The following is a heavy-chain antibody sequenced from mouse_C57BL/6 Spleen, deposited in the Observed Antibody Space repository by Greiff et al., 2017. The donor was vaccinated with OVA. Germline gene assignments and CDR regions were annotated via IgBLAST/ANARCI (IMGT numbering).Heavy chain of an antibody. CDR3: ARDEAYYYGSSPLYYDAMDY. D-gene: IGHD1-1*01. CDR2: ISDGGSYT. V-gene: IGHV5-4*01. Sequence: EVKLVESGGGLVKPGGSLKLSCAASGFTFSSYAMSWVRQTPEKRLEWVATISDGGSYTYYPDNVKGRFTISRDNAKNNLYLQMSHLKSEDTAMYYCARDEAYYYGSSPLYYDAMDYWGQGTSVTVSS. CDR1: GFTFSSYA. J-gene: IGHJ4*01.